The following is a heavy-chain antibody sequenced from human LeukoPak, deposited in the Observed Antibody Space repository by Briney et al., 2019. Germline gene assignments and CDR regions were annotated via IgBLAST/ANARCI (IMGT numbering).Heavy chain of an antibody. V-gene: IGHV3-23*01. CDR3: ARRWLAAKAFDI. CDR1: GFTFSSYA. Sequence: GGSLRLSCAASGFTFSSYAMSWVRQAPGKGLEWVSALTESGVFKSYTDSVKGRFTISRDNSKSTLYLQMNSLRAEDTAIYYCARRWLAAKAFDIWGQGTTVTVSS. J-gene: IGHJ3*02. D-gene: IGHD2-15*01. CDR2: LTESGVFK.